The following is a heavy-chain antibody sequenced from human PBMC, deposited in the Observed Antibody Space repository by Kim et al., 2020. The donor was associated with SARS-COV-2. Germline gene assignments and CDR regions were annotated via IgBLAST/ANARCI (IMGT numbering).Heavy chain of an antibody. CDR1: GFTFSDYA. Sequence: GGSLRLSCAASGFTFSDYAMSWLRRAPGKGLEWVSTIRENGITIYYAESVKGRVTTSCDNSKNMLFLQMNSLSAEDTAMYYCARELGISGCKPVGHW. J-gene: IGHJ1*01. CDR2: IRENGITI. CDR3: ARELGISGCKPVGH. V-gene: IGHV3-23*01. D-gene: IGHD5-12*01.